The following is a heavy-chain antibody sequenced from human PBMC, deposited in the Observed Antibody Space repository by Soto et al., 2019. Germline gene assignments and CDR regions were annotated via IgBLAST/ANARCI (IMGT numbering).Heavy chain of an antibody. CDR3: ARVTRDYFDY. CDR1: GGSISSSSYY. V-gene: IGHV4-39*01. Sequence: LSLTCTVSGGSISSSSYYWGWIRQPPGKGLEWIGSIYYSGSTYYNPSLKSRVTISVDTSKNQFSLKLSSVTAADTAVYYCARVTRDYFDYWGQGTLVTVSS. J-gene: IGHJ4*02. CDR2: IYYSGST.